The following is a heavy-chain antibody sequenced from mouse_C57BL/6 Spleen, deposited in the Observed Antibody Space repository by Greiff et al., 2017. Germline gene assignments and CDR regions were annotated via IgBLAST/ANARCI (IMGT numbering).Heavy chain of an antibody. CDR1: GFTFSSYA. V-gene: IGHV5-4*01. J-gene: IGHJ2*01. D-gene: IGHD1-1*01. Sequence: EVKLVESGGGLVKPGGSLKLSCAASGFTFSSYAMSWVRQTPEKRLEWVATISDGGSYTYYPDNVKGRFTISRDNAKNNLYLQMSHLKSEDTAMYYCARDRAFISTVVGYFDYWGQGTTLTVSS. CDR2: ISDGGSYT. CDR3: ARDRAFISTVVGYFDY.